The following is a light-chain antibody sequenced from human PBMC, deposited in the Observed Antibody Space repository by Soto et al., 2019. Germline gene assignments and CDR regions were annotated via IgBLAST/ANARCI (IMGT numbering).Light chain of an antibody. J-gene: IGKJ2*01. CDR3: QQVHNWPLT. CDR2: GAS. V-gene: IGKV3-15*01. CDR1: QSINSE. Sequence: EIVMTQSPATLSLSPGERAALSCRASQSINSELAWYQQKPGQPPRLLIYGASTRATGVPARFTGSESGSEFTLTISGLPSEDYAVYYCQQVHNWPLTFGQGTMLEI.